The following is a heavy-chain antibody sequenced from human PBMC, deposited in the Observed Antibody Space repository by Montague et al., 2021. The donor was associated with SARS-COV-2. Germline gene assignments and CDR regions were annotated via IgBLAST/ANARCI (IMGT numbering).Heavy chain of an antibody. V-gene: IGHV4-31*03. CDR1: GVSISSGAYY. CDR2: IYYNGST. J-gene: IGHJ4*02. CDR3: ARSPYYDSSGQMGFDF. Sequence: TLSLTCSVSGVSISSGAYYWSWIRQHPGKGLEWIGSIYYNGSTYYNPSLKSRVTIAVDTSKNHFSLKLSPVTTADTAVYYSARSPYYDSSGQMGFDFWGQGTLVTVSS. D-gene: IGHD3-22*01.